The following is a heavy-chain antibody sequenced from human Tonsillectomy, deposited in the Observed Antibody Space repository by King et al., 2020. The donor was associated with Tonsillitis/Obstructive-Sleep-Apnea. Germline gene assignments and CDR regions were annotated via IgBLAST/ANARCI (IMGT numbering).Heavy chain of an antibody. D-gene: IGHD2-15*01. CDR2: IYSGSST. V-gene: IGHV3-53*01. CDR3: AREEGEKGYCSGGSCYSYYYYYMDV. CDR1: GFTVSSNY. Sequence: VQLVESGGGLIQPGGSLRLSCAASGFTVSSNYMSWVRQAPGKGLEWVSVIYSGSSTYYADSVKGRFTISRDNSKNTLCLQMNSLRAEDTAVYYCAREEGEKGYCSGGSCYSYYYYYMDVWGKGTTVTVSS. J-gene: IGHJ6*03.